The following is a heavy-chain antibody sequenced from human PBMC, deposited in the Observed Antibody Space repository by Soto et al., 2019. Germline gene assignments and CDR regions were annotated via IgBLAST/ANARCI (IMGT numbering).Heavy chain of an antibody. CDR1: GGSFSGYY. J-gene: IGHJ6*02. D-gene: IGHD6-19*01. CDR2: INHSGST. Sequence: QVQLQQWGAGLLKPSETLSLTCAVYGGSFSGYYWSWIRQPPGKGLEWIGEINHSGSTNYNPSLKCRVTISVDTSKNQFSLKLSSVTAADTAVYYCARGWYSSGWHNYYYYGMDVWGQGTTVTVSS. V-gene: IGHV4-34*01. CDR3: ARGWYSSGWHNYYYYGMDV.